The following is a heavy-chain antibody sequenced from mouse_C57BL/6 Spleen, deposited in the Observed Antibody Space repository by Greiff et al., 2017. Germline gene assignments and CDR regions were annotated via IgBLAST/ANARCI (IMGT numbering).Heavy chain of an antibody. D-gene: IGHD2-12*01. V-gene: IGHV6-3*01. CDR1: GFTFSNYW. CDR3: TDDFAY. CDR2: ISLKSDNYAT. J-gene: IGHJ3*01. Sequence: EVKVEASGGGLVQPGGSMKLSCVASGFTFSNYWMNWVRQSPEKGLEWVAQISLKSDNYATHYAVSVKGRFTISKDDSKSSVYLKRKNVRAEDTGIYYCTDDFAYWGQGTLVTVSA.